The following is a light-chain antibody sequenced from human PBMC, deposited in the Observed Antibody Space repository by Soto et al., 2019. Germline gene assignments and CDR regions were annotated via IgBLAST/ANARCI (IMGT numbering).Light chain of an antibody. CDR3: QQLNSYPLT. V-gene: IGKV1-9*01. J-gene: IGKJ4*01. CDR2: AAS. CDR1: QGIASY. Sequence: QLTQSPSSLSASVGDRVTITCRASQGIASYLAWYQQKPGQAPNLLIYAASTLQSGVPSRFSGSGSGTDFTLTISSLQPEDFATYYCQQLNSYPLTXGXGTKVEX.